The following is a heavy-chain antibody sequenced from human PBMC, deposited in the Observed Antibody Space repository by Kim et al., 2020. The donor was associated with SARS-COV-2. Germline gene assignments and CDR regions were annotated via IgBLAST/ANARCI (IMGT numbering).Heavy chain of an antibody. Sequence: GGSLRLSCAASGFTFRSHWMLWVRQAPGKGLVWVSRVNSDGTSTAYAVSVKGRFTISRDNAKDTLYLQMNSLSAEDTAVYYCTRGGEVSRPSGSYGDCWGQGTLVTVSS. CDR2: VNSDGTST. D-gene: IGHD1-26*01. CDR1: GFTFRSHW. V-gene: IGHV3-74*01. J-gene: IGHJ4*02. CDR3: TRGGEVSRPSGSYGDC.